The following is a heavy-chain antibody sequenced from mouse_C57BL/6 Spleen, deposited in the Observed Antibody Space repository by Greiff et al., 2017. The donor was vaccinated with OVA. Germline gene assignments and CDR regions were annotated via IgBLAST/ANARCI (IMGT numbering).Heavy chain of an antibody. CDR2: INPNNGGT. J-gene: IGHJ4*01. Sequence: EVQLQQSGPELVKPGASVKIPCKASGYTFTDYNMDWVKQSHGKSLEWIGDINPNNGGTIYNQKFKGKATLTVDKSSSTAYMELRSLTSEDTAVYYCARSDTTRYAMDYWGQGTSVTVSS. CDR1: GYTFTDYN. V-gene: IGHV1-18*01. CDR3: ARSDTTRYAMDY. D-gene: IGHD3-3*01.